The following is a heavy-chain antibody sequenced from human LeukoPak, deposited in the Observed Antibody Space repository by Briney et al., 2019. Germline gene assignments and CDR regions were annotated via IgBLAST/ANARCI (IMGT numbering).Heavy chain of an antibody. J-gene: IGHJ5*02. CDR3: ARGGYDYVWGSYENWFDP. V-gene: IGHV1-69*13. CDR2: IIPIFGTA. Sequence: GASVKVSCKASGGTFSSYAISWVRQAPGQGLEWMGGIIPIFGTANYAQKFQGRVTITADESTSTAYMELSSLRSEDTAVYYCARGGYDYVWGSYENWFDPWGQGTLVTVSS. CDR1: GGTFSSYA. D-gene: IGHD3-16*01.